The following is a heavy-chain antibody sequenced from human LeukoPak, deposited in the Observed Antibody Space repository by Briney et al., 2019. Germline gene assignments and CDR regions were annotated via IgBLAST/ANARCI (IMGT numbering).Heavy chain of an antibody. D-gene: IGHD3-22*01. V-gene: IGHV1-2*02. J-gene: IGHJ4*02. CDR3: ARGYYDSSVYPTFDY. CDR2: INPNSGGI. Sequence: ASVKVSCKASGYTFTGYYMHWVRQAPGQGLEWMGWINPNSGGINYAQKFQGRVTMTRDTSISTAYMELSRLRSDDTAVYYCARGYYDSSVYPTFDYGGQGPLVTVSS. CDR1: GYTFTGYY.